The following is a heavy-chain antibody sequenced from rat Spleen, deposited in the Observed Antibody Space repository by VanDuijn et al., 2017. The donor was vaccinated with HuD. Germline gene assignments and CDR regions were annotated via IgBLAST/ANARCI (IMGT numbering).Heavy chain of an antibody. D-gene: IGHD5-1*01. CDR2: ICYEGSST. Sequence: EVQLVESGGGLVQPGSPLKLSCAASGFTFSDYYMAWVRQAPNKGLEWVASICYEGSSTYYGDSVKGRFTISRDNAKSTLYLQMNSLRSEDTATYYCARHGLGSWYFDFWGPGTMVTVSS. J-gene: IGHJ1*01. V-gene: IGHV5-22*01. CDR1: GFTFSDYY. CDR3: ARHGLGSWYFDF.